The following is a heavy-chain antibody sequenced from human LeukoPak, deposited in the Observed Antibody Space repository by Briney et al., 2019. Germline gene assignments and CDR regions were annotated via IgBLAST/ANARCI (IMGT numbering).Heavy chain of an antibody. J-gene: IGHJ4*02. V-gene: IGHV5-51*01. CDR1: GYSFTSYW. CDR2: IYPGDSDT. D-gene: IGHD3-9*01. CDR3: ARRARPYYDILHLDY. Sequence: PGESLKISCKGSGYSFTSYWIGWVRQVPGKGLEWMGIIYPGDSDTRYSPSFQGQVTISADKSISTAYLQWSSLKASDTAMYYCARRARPYYDILHLDYWGQGTLVTVSS.